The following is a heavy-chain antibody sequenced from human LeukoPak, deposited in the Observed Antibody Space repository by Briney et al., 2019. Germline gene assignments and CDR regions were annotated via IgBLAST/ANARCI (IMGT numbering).Heavy chain of an antibody. Sequence: GESLRLSCAASGFTFSSYAMSWVRQAPGKGLEWVSTISGSGAGTYYADSVKGRFTISRDNSKNTLYLQMNSLRVEDTAVYYCARDSARRDGYNFDYWGQGTLVTVSS. CDR3: ARDSARRDGYNFDY. D-gene: IGHD5-24*01. CDR1: GFTFSSYA. J-gene: IGHJ4*02. CDR2: ISGSGAGT. V-gene: IGHV3-23*01.